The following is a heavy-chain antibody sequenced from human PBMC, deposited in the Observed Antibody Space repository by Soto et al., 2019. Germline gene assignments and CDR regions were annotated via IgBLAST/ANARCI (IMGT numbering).Heavy chain of an antibody. CDR1: GGSFSGYY. V-gene: IGHV4-34*01. CDR3: ARGSFKYYDFWSGYSPGWFDP. J-gene: IGHJ5*02. D-gene: IGHD3-3*01. Sequence: SSETLSLTCAVYGGSFSGYYWSWIRQPPGKGLEWIGEINHSGSTNYNPSLKSRVTISVDTSKNQFSLKLSSVTAADTAVYYCARGSFKYYDFWSGYSPGWFDPWGQGTLVTVSS. CDR2: INHSGST.